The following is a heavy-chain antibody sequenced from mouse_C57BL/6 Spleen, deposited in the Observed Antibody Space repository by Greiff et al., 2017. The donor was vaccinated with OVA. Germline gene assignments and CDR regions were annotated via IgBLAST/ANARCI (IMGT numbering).Heavy chain of an antibody. CDR2: IDPSDSET. J-gene: IGHJ3*01. CDR1: GYTFTSYW. CDR3: AREGYYGSPSY. Sequence: QVQLKQPGAELVRPGSSVKLSCKASGYTFTSYWMHWVKQRPIQGLEWIGNIDPSDSETHYNQKFKDKATLTVDKSSSTAYMQLSSLTSEDSAVYYCAREGYYGSPSYWGQVTLVTVSA. D-gene: IGHD1-1*01. V-gene: IGHV1-52*01.